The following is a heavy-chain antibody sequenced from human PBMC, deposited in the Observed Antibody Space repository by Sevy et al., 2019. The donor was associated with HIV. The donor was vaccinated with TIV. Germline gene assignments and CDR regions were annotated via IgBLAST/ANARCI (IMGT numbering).Heavy chain of an antibody. V-gene: IGHV3-23*01. CDR1: GFIFSSYE. D-gene: IGHD2-21*02. CDR3: VIPGGDPFDL. Sequence: GGSLRLSCEGSGFIFSSYEMTWVRQAPGKGLEWVSSVSGSGRSTYYTDSVKGRFTISRDNSKNTVDLQMNSLRAEDTAVYYCVIPGGDPFDLWGPGTLVTVSS. J-gene: IGHJ4*02. CDR2: VSGSGRST.